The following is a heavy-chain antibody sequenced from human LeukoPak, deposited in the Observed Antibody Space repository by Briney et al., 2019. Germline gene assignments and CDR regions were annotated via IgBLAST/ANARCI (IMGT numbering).Heavy chain of an antibody. Sequence: PSETLSLTCTVSGGSISSSNYYWGWIRQPPGKGLEWIANIYYSGSTYYYPSLKSRVTISVDTSKNQFSLKLSSVTAADTAVYYCARTNIAAAGKFDYWGQGTLVTVSS. CDR3: ARTNIAAAGKFDY. J-gene: IGHJ4*02. CDR2: IYYSGST. D-gene: IGHD6-13*01. V-gene: IGHV4-39*07. CDR1: GGSISSSNYY.